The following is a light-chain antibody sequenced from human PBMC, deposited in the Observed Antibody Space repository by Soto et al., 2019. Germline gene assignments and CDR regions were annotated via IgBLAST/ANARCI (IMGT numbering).Light chain of an antibody. CDR3: QQRRNWPLT. V-gene: IGKV3-11*01. CDR2: DAS. CDR1: QSVSSS. J-gene: IGKJ4*01. Sequence: EIVLTQSPATLSLSPGERATLSCMASQSVSSSLAWYQQKPGQAPRLLIYDASNRATGIPARFSGSGSGTDFTLTISSLEPEDFAVYYCQQRRNWPLTFGGGTKVEIK.